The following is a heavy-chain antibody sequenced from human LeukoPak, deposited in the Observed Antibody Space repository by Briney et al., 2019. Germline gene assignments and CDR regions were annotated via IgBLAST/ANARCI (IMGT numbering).Heavy chain of an antibody. CDR1: GYRFVSHW. Sequence: GESLKISCKTSGYRFVSHWIVWVRQMPGKGLEWLGIIYPGDSDPRYSPSFQGQVTISADKSISTAYLQWSSLRASDTAMYYCARRPSYDFWSGYYGVDGLDVWGQGTMVTVSS. D-gene: IGHD3-3*01. J-gene: IGHJ3*01. CDR2: IYPGDSDP. CDR3: ARRPSYDFWSGYYGVDGLDV. V-gene: IGHV5-51*01.